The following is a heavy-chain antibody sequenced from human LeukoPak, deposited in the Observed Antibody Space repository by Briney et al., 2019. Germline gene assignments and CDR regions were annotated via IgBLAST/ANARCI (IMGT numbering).Heavy chain of an antibody. D-gene: IGHD2-15*01. V-gene: IGHV1-18*04. J-gene: IGHJ6*04. CDR3: ARDTQLGYCSGGSCFPYYYYGMDV. CDR2: ISAYNGST. CDR1: GYTFTSYG. Sequence: ASVKVSCKASGYTFTSYGISWVRQAPGQGLEWMGWISAYNGSTNYAQKLQGRVTMTTDTSTSTAYMELRSLRSDDTAVYYCARDTQLGYCSGGSCFPYYYYGMDVWGKGTTVTVSS.